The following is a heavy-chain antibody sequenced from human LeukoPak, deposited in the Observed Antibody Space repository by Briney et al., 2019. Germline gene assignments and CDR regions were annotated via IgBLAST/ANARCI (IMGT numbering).Heavy chain of an antibody. Sequence: GASVKVSCKASGYTFTGYYMHWVRQAPGQGLEWMGRINPNRGGTNYAQKFQGRVTMTRDTSISTAYMELSRLRSDDTAVYYCARGPYSSSWGVDYWGQGTLVTVSS. J-gene: IGHJ4*02. CDR3: ARGPYSSSWGVDY. D-gene: IGHD6-13*01. V-gene: IGHV1-2*06. CDR1: GYTFTGYY. CDR2: INPNRGGT.